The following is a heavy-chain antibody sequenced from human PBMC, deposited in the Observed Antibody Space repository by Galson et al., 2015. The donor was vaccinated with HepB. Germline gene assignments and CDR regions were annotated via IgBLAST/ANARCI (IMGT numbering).Heavy chain of an antibody. CDR2: ISGSGGST. CDR1: GFTFSSYG. D-gene: IGHD3-22*01. J-gene: IGHJ4*02. Sequence: SLRLSCAVSGFTFSSYGMHWVRQAPGKGLEWVSGISGSGGSTYYADSVKGRFTISKDNSKKTLYLQMNSLRAEDTAVYYCAKVLGNYYDSSGYNYPFDYWGQGTLVTVSS. CDR3: AKVLGNYYDSSGYNYPFDY. V-gene: IGHV3-23*01.